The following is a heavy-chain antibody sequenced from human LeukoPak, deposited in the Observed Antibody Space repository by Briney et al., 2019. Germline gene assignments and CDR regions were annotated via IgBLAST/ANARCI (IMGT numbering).Heavy chain of an antibody. D-gene: IGHD3-22*01. J-gene: IGHJ3*02. V-gene: IGHV3-21*01. CDR2: ISSSSYI. CDR1: GFTFSSYS. CDR3: ARDSSGLQAFDI. Sequence: GGSLRLSCAASGFTFSSYSMNWVRQAPGKGLEWVSSISSSSYIYCADSVKGRFTISRDNAKNSLYLQMNSLRAEDTAVYYCARDSSGLQAFDIWGQGTMVTVSS.